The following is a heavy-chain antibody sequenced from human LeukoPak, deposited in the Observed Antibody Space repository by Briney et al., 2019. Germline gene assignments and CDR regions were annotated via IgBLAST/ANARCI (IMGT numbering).Heavy chain of an antibody. J-gene: IGHJ6*03. CDR1: GFTFSSYE. Sequence: GGSLRLSCAASGFTFSSYEMNWVRQAPGKGLEWVSYISSSGSTIYYADSVKGRFTISRDNAKNSLYLQMNSLRAEDTAVYYCARDGWEPPQGYYYYMDVWGKGTTVTVSS. CDR2: ISSSGSTI. CDR3: ARDGWEPPQGYYYYMDV. D-gene: IGHD1-26*01. V-gene: IGHV3-48*03.